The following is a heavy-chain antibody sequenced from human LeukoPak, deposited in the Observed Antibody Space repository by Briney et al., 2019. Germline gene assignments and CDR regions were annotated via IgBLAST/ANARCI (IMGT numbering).Heavy chain of an antibody. Sequence: GGSLRLSCAASGFTFSSYSMNWVRQAPGKGLEWVSSISSSSSYIYYADSVKGRFTISRDNAKNSLYLQMNSLRAEDTAVYYCASVVGYLGAHIDYWGQGTLITVSS. D-gene: IGHD1-1*01. V-gene: IGHV3-21*01. CDR2: ISSSSSYI. J-gene: IGHJ4*02. CDR3: ASVVGYLGAHIDY. CDR1: GFTFSSYS.